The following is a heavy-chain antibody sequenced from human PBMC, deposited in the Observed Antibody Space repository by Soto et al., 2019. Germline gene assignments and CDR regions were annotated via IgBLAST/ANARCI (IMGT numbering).Heavy chain of an antibody. CDR1: GDTFSNFA. Sequence: GASVKVSCKASGDTFSNFAINWVRQAPGHGLEWMGAIIPLFATTKFAQKFQGRVTITADKSTTADKYTTTAYMDLTSLRSEDTAGYYCASGVPYYYNSSGYPLNAWGQGTLVTVSS. J-gene: IGHJ5*02. V-gene: IGHV1-69*06. CDR3: ASGVPYYYNSSGYPLNA. CDR2: IIPLFATT. D-gene: IGHD3-22*01.